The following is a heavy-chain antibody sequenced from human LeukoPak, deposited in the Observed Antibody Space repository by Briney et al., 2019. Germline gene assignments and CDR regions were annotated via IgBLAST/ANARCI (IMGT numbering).Heavy chain of an antibody. V-gene: IGHV1-18*01. CDR3: AREPDYGGAFDY. Sequence: ASVKVSCKASGYTFTSYGISWVRQAPGQGLEWMGWISAYNGNTNYAQKLQGRVTMSTDTFTSTAYMELRSLRSDDTAVYYCAREPDYGGAFDYWGQGTLVTVSS. D-gene: IGHD4-17*01. CDR1: GYTFTSYG. J-gene: IGHJ4*02. CDR2: ISAYNGNT.